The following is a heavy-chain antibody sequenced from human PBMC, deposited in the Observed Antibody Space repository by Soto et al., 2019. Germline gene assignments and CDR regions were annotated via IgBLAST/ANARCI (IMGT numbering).Heavy chain of an antibody. CDR1: GGSISSGDYY. CDR2: IYYSGST. D-gene: IGHD6-19*01. Sequence: SSETLSLTCTVSGGSISSGDYYWSWIRQPPGKGLEWIGYIYYSGSTYYNPSLKSRVTISVDTSKSQFSLRLSSVTAADTAVYYCARTRGRGQWRDFYFDFWGQGSLVTVSS. CDR3: ARTRGRGQWRDFYFDF. J-gene: IGHJ4*02. V-gene: IGHV4-30-4*01.